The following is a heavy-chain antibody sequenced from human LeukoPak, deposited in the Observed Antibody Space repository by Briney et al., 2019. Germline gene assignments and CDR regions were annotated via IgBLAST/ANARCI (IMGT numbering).Heavy chain of an antibody. J-gene: IGHJ6*02. Sequence: GGSLRLSCAASGFTFSSYSMNWVRQAPGKGLEWVSVIYSGGSTYYADSVKGRFTISRDNSKNTLYLQMNSLRAEDTAVYYCARDLSLDTMIRGGPFYYYYGMDVWGQGTTVTVS. CDR3: ARDLSLDTMIRGGPFYYYYGMDV. CDR2: IYSGGST. D-gene: IGHD3-10*01. V-gene: IGHV3-66*01. CDR1: GFTFSSYS.